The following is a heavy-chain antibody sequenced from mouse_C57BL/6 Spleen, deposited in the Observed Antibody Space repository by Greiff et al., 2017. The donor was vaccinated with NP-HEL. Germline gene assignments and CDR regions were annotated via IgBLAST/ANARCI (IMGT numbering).Heavy chain of an antibody. CDR1: GFTFSDYG. CDR2: ISNLAYSI. Sequence: EVKLVESGGGLVQPGGSLKLSCAASGFTFSDYGMAWVRQAPRKGPEWVAFISNLAYSIYYADTVTGRFTISRENAKNTLYLEMSSLRSEDTAMYYCARGITGWYFDVWGTGTTVTVSS. D-gene: IGHD1-2*01. V-gene: IGHV5-15*01. J-gene: IGHJ1*03. CDR3: ARGITGWYFDV.